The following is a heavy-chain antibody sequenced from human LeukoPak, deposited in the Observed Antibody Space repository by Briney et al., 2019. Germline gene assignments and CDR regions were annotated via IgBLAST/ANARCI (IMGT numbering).Heavy chain of an antibody. D-gene: IGHD6-19*01. J-gene: IGHJ4*02. CDR3: ARSVAGSNPFDY. V-gene: IGHV4-38-2*02. CDR1: GYSISSGYY. Sequence: SETLSLTCTVSGYSISSGYYWGCFRQPPGKGLEWIGSIYYSGSTNYNPSLKSRVTISVDTSKNQFSLKLSSVTAADTAVYYCARSVAGSNPFDYWGQGTLVTVSS. CDR2: IYYSGST.